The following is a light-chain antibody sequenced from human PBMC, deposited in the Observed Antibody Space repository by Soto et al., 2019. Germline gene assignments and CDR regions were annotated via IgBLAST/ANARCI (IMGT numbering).Light chain of an antibody. CDR2: EVS. V-gene: IGLV2-14*01. CDR1: SSDVGRSNH. J-gene: IGLJ2*01. CDR3: IAHTYGAVV. Sequence: QSALTQPASVSGSPGQSITISCTGTSSDVGRSNHVFWYQQHPGKAPKLMIYEVSSRPSAVSNRFSGSKSGNTASLTISGLQGEDEADYFCIAHTYGAVVVGGGTHLTVL.